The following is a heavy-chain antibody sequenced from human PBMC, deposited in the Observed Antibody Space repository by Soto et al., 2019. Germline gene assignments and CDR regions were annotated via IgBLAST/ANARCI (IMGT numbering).Heavy chain of an antibody. CDR2: INTDGSDT. D-gene: IGHD6-13*01. V-gene: IGHV3-74*01. CDR3: VRAAARGDS. Sequence: PGGSLRLSCAASGFYFSGYWMHWVRQVPGKGLVWVSRINTDGSDTLYADSVKGRFTIPRDNTKNTLYLQMSSLRAEDTAIYYCVRAAARGDSWGQGTLVTVSS. J-gene: IGHJ4*02. CDR1: GFYFSGYW.